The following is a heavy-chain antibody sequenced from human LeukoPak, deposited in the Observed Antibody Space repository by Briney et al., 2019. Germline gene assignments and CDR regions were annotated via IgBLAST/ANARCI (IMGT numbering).Heavy chain of an antibody. D-gene: IGHD3-10*01. CDR3: ASDSQSLRWFL. CDR1: GGSISSSSYY. V-gene: IGHV4-39*07. CDR2: IYYSGST. J-gene: IGHJ2*01. Sequence: PSETLSLTCTVSGGSISSSSYYWGWIRQPPGKGLEWIGSIYYSGSTYYNPSLKSRVTISVDTSKNQFSLSLTSASAADTAVYYCASDSQSLRWFLWGRGTLVTVSS.